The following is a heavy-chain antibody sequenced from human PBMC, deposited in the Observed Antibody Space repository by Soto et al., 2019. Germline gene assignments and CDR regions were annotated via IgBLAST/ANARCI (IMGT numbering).Heavy chain of an antibody. CDR1: GFTFSSYG. V-gene: IGHV3-33*01. D-gene: IGHD3-16*02. Sequence: QVQLVESGGGVVQPGRSLRLSCAASGFTFSSYGMHWVRQAPGKGLEWVAVIWYDGSNKYYADSVKGRFTISRDNSKNTLYLQMNSLRAEDTAVYYCARDEGYRALGELSPDYWGQGTLVTVSS. J-gene: IGHJ4*02. CDR3: ARDEGYRALGELSPDY. CDR2: IWYDGSNK.